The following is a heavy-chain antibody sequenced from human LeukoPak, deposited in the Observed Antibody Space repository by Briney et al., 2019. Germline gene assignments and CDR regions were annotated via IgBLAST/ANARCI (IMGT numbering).Heavy chain of an antibody. CDR3: ARYRLSDSPINWFDP. V-gene: IGHV1-18*04. Sequence: ASVKVSCKASGYTFSNYGISWVRQAPGQGLEWMGWITAHNGNTNYPQKLLGRPTMTTDTSTGTAYMELRSLTSDDTAIYYCARYRLSDSPINWFDPWGQGTLVTVSS. D-gene: IGHD3-22*01. CDR2: ITAHNGNT. CDR1: GYTFSNYG. J-gene: IGHJ5*02.